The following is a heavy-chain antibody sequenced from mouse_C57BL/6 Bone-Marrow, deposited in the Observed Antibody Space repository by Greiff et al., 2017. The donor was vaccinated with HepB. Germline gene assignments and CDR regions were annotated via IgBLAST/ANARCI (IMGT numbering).Heavy chain of an antibody. CDR2: IYPGDGDT. CDR1: GYAFSSSW. D-gene: IGHD2-4*01. Sequence: VQLQQSGPELVKPGASVKISCKASGYAFSSSWMNWVKQRPGKGLEWIGRIYPGDGDTNYNGKFKGKATLTADKSSSTAYMQLSSLTSEDSAVYFCASSVYYDYDYWGQGTTLTVSS. J-gene: IGHJ2*01. V-gene: IGHV1-82*01. CDR3: ASSVYYDYDY.